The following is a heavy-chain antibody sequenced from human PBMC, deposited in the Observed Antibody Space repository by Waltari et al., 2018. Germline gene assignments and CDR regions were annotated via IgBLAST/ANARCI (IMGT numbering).Heavy chain of an antibody. CDR1: GDSVSSNSAT. J-gene: IGHJ4*02. V-gene: IGHV6-1*01. D-gene: IGHD1-26*01. CDR2: TYYRSKWYN. Sequence: QVQLQQSGPGLVKPSQTLSLTCAISGDSVSSNSATLNWTRQSPSRGLEWLGRTYYRSKWYNDFAVSVKGRMLINPDTSKNQFSLQLNSVTPEDTAVYYCASGGGGSFDYWGQGTLVTVSS. CDR3: ASGGGGSFDY.